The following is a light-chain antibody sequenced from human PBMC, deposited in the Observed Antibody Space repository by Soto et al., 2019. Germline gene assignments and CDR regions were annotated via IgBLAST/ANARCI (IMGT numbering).Light chain of an antibody. Sequence: QSALTQPASVSGSPGQSITISCTGTSSDVGDYDYVSWYKHHPGKAPQLMIHDVSNRPSGVSNRFSGSKSGNTASLTISGLQAEDEADYYCSSYTSSNTWVFGGGTKLTVL. V-gene: IGLV2-14*03. CDR3: SSYTSSNTWV. CDR1: SSDVGDYDY. J-gene: IGLJ3*02. CDR2: DVS.